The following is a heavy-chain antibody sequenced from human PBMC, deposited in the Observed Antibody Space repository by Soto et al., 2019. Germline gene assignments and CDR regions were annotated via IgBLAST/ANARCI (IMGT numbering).Heavy chain of an antibody. CDR2: ISYDGSNK. V-gene: IGHV3-30*18. CDR1: GFTFSSYG. CDR3: AKEAIIAAAGTFDP. J-gene: IGHJ5*02. Sequence: QVQLVESGGGVVQPGRSLRLSCAASGFTFSSYGMHWVRQAPGKGLEWVAVISYDGSNKYYADPVKGRFTISRDNSKNTLYLQMNSLRAEDTAVYYCAKEAIIAAAGTFDPWGQGTLVTVSS. D-gene: IGHD6-13*01.